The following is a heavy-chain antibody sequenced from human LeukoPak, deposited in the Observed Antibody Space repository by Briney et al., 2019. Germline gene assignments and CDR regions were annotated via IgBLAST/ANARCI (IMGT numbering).Heavy chain of an antibody. D-gene: IGHD2-2*01. J-gene: IGHJ6*02. CDR2: ISSSGSTM. CDR1: GFTFSDYC. Sequence: GGSLRLSCAASGFTFSDYCMNWIRQAPGKGLEWVSYISSSGSTMYYADSMKGRFTISRDNAKNSLYLQMNSLRAEDTAVYYCARVHCSSTSCYVVYGMDVWGQGNPGHRLL. CDR3: ARVHCSSTSCYVVYGMDV. V-gene: IGHV3-11*01.